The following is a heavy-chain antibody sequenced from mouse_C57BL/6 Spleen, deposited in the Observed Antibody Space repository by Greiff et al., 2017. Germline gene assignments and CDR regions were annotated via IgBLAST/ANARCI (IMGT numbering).Heavy chain of an antibody. CDR3: ARGGGYSDAMDY. Sequence: VKVVESGPELVKPGASVKISCKASGYAFSSSWMNWVKQRPGKGLEWIGRIYPGDGDTNYNGKFKGKATLTADKSSSTAYMQLSSLTSEDSAVYFCARGGGYSDAMDYWGQGTSVTVSS. D-gene: IGHD2-3*01. CDR2: IYPGDGDT. CDR1: GYAFSSSW. V-gene: IGHV1-82*01. J-gene: IGHJ4*01.